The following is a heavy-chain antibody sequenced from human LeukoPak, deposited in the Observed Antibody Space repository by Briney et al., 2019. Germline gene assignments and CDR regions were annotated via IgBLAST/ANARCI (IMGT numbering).Heavy chain of an antibody. V-gene: IGHV3-7*01. Sequence: GGSLRLSCAASGFTFSDYWMNWVRLAPGKGLEWVANINQDASEIYYVDSVKGRFTISRDNAKNSLYLQMNSLRAEDTAVYYRARDRWYSLDYWGQGILVTVSS. D-gene: IGHD6-13*01. CDR2: INQDASEI. CDR1: GFTFSDYW. J-gene: IGHJ4*02. CDR3: ARDRWYSLDY.